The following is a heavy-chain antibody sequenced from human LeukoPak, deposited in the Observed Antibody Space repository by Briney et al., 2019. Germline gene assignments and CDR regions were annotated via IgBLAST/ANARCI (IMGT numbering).Heavy chain of an antibody. Sequence: PGGSLRLSCTASGFSFSSYPMNWVRQAPGKGLEWLTHISSDGNTEYHVDAPRGRFTMSRDNAKNSLFLQINSLRVEDTAVYYCARDTLNGPFVISLDLWGQGALVTVFS. CDR1: GFSFSSYP. CDR2: ISSDGNTE. V-gene: IGHV3-48*03. CDR3: ARDTLNGPFVISLDL. J-gene: IGHJ4*02. D-gene: IGHD3-9*01.